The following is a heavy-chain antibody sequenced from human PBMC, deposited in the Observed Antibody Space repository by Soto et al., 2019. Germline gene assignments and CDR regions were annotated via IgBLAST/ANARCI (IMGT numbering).Heavy chain of an antibody. CDR1: GDSISSSDYY. V-gene: IGHV4-30-4*01. Sequence: QVQLQESGPGLVKPSQTLSLTCTVSGDSISSSDYYWSWIRQPPGKGLEWIGYIYYSGSTYYNPSLKSRVTISVDTSKNQFSLKLSSVTAADTAVFYCARERSAYSYADLWGRGTLVTVPS. CDR2: IYYSGST. CDR3: ARERSAYSYADL. D-gene: IGHD5-18*01. J-gene: IGHJ2*01.